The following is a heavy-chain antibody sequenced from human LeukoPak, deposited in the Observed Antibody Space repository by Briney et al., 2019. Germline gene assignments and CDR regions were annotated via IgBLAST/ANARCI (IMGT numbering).Heavy chain of an antibody. CDR1: GDSISSSSYY. J-gene: IGHJ1*01. D-gene: IGHD3-22*01. V-gene: IGHV4-39*01. CDR3: ARRRYYDSTGYLD. Sequence: SETLSLTCTISGDSISSSSYYWGWIRQPPGKGLEWIGDIYYRGSTYYNPSLKSRVSISIDTSNNQFSLTLNSVTAADTALYFCARRRYYDSTGYLDWGQGTLVTVSA. CDR2: IYYRGST.